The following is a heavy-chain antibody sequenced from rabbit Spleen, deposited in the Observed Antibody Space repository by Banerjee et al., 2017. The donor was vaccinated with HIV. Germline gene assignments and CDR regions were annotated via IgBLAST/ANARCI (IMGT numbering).Heavy chain of an antibody. V-gene: IGHV1S43*01. Sequence: QEQLVESGGGLVQPEGSLTLTCTASGFSFSSTYYMSWVRQAPGKGLEWIGDIDPIFGIAVYASWVNGRFTISSHNAQNTLYLQLNSLTAADTATYFCVREVAGKFGLWGPGTLVTVS. J-gene: IGHJ4*01. CDR3: VREVAGKFGL. CDR2: IDPIFGIA. D-gene: IGHD4-1*01. CDR1: GFSFSSTYY.